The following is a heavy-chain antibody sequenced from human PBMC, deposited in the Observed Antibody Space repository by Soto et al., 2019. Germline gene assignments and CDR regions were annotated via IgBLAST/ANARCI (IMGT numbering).Heavy chain of an antibody. Sequence: GGSLRLSCAASGFTFSSYGMSWVRQAPGKGLEWVSAISVSGGSTYYADSVKGRFTISRDNSKNTLYLQMKSLRAEDTAVYYCAKGSGSSSFSSWGQGTLVTVS. D-gene: IGHD6-6*01. CDR3: AKGSGSSSFSS. V-gene: IGHV3-23*01. CDR1: GFTFSSYG. CDR2: ISVSGGST. J-gene: IGHJ4*02.